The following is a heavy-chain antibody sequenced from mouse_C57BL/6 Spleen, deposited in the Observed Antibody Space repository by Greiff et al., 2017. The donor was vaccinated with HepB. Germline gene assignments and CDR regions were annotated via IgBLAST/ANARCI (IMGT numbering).Heavy chain of an antibody. D-gene: IGHD1-1*01. CDR1: GYTFTSYW. CDR3: ARLGIITTVPDY. J-gene: IGHJ2*01. CDR2: IDPSDSYT. V-gene: IGHV1-50*01. Sequence: QVQLKQPGAELVKPGASVKLSCKASGYTFTSYWMQWVKQRPGQGLEWIGEIDPSDSYTNYNQKFKGKATLTVDTSSSTAYMQLSSLTSEDSAVYYCARLGIITTVPDYWGQGTTLTVSS.